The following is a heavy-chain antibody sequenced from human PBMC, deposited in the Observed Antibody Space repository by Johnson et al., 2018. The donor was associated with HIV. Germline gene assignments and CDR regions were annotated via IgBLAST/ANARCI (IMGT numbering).Heavy chain of an antibody. V-gene: IGHV3-66*02. CDR3: AKDRAEVVVVHDALDM. D-gene: IGHD3-22*01. Sequence: EQLVESGGGVVQPGRSLRLSCAASGFTVSSNYMSWVRQAPGKGLEWVSVIYSGGSTYYADSVKGRFTISRDNSKKKLYLQMNSLRPEDTAVYYCAKDRAEVVVVHDALDMWGQGTMVTVSS. CDR2: IYSGGST. J-gene: IGHJ3*02. CDR1: GFTVSSNY.